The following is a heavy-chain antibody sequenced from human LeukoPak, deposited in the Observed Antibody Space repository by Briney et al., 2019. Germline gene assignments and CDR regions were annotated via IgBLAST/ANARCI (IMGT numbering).Heavy chain of an antibody. J-gene: IGHJ4*02. CDR3: ARDAGYSSGWQMKPDY. CDR1: GYTFTSYG. CDR2: ISAYNGNT. Sequence: GASVKVFCKASGYTFTSYGISWVRQAPGQGLEWMGWISAYNGNTNYAQKLQGRVTMTTDTSTSTAYMELRSLRSDDTAVYYCARDAGYSSGWQMKPDYWGQGTLVTVSS. V-gene: IGHV1-18*01. D-gene: IGHD6-19*01.